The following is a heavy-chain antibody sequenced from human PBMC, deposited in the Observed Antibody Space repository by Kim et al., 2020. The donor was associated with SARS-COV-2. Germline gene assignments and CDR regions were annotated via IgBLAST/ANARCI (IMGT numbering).Heavy chain of an antibody. CDR1: GGSISSSSYY. J-gene: IGHJ4*02. V-gene: IGHV4-39*01. Sequence: SQTLSLTCTVSGGSISSSSYYWGWIRQPPGKGLEWIGSIYYSGSTYYNPSLKSRVTISVDTSKNQFSLKLSSVTAADTAVYYCARRLGYGDLIDYWGQGTLVTVSS. D-gene: IGHD4-17*01. CDR3: ARRLGYGDLIDY. CDR2: IYYSGST.